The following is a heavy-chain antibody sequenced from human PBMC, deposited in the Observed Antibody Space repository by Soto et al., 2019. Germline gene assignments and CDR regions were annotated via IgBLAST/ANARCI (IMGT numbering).Heavy chain of an antibody. CDR3: ARLGSSGYYYESGNYYYYGMEV. V-gene: IGHV4-39*01. D-gene: IGHD3-22*01. CDR2: IYYSGST. CDR1: GGSISSSSYY. J-gene: IGHJ6*01. Sequence: SETLSLTCTVSGGSISSSSYYWGWIRQPPGKGLEWIGSIYYSGSTYYNPSLKSRVTISVDTSKNQFSLKLSSVTAADTAVYYCARLGSSGYYYESGNYYYYGMEVWGQGTTVNVSS.